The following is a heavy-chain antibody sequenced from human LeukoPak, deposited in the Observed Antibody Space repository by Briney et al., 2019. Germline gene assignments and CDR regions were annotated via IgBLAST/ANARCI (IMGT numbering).Heavy chain of an antibody. Sequence: GGSLRLSCAASGFTFSSYAMSWVRQAPGKGLEWVSVMYSADTTFYADSVRGRITISRHNSKNTLYLQMNSLRAEDTAVYYCARGGGSIDYWGQGTLVTVSS. CDR1: GFTFSSYA. CDR2: MYSADTT. D-gene: IGHD2-15*01. CDR3: ARGGGSIDY. J-gene: IGHJ4*02. V-gene: IGHV3-53*04.